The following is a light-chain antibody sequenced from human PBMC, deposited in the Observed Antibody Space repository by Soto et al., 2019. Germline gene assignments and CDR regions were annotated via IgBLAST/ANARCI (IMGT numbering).Light chain of an antibody. CDR1: QSFNTW. J-gene: IGKJ2*01. Sequence: DVQMTQSPSSLSPSVGDRVTITCRASQSFNTWLAWYQQKPGKAPKLLIYTTSSLESGVPSRFSGSGSGTEFTLTISSLQPEDSATYYCQQDNSYPYTFGQGTKLEIK. CDR2: TTS. CDR3: QQDNSYPYT. V-gene: IGKV1-5*03.